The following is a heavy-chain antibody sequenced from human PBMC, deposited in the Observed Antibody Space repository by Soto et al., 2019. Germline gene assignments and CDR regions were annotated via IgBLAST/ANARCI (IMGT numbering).Heavy chain of an antibody. V-gene: IGHV3-23*01. CDR3: AKADYLALEWSPLDY. D-gene: IGHD3-3*01. CDR2: ISGSGGST. CDR1: GFIFSNYP. Sequence: PGGSLRLSCAVSGFIFSNYPMSWVRQAPGKGLEWVSPISGSGGSTYYADSVKGRFTISRDNSKNTLYLQMNSLRAEDTAVYYCAKADYLALEWSPLDYWGQGTLVTVSS. J-gene: IGHJ4*02.